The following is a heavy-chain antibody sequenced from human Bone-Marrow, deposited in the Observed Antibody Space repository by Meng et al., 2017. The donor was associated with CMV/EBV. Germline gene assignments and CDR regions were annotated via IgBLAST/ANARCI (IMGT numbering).Heavy chain of an antibody. D-gene: IGHD5-24*01. Sequence: SEPLSLTCTVSGGSISSSSYYWGWIRQPPGKGLEWIGSIYYSGSTYYNPSLKSRVTISVDTSKNQFSLKLSSVTAADTAVYYCARGRAYGYNLRFHYYGMDVWGQGTTVTVSS. J-gene: IGHJ6*02. CDR3: ARGRAYGYNLRFHYYGMDV. CDR2: IYYSGST. V-gene: IGHV4-39*01. CDR1: GGSISSSSYY.